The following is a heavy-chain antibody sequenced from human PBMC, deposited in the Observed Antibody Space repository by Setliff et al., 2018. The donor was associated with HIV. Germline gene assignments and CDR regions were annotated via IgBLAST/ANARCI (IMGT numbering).Heavy chain of an antibody. Sequence: GESLKISCQGSGFTFISYAMNWVRQAPGKGLEWVSTISGSGGGTNYADSVKGRFIISRDNSKNTMYLHLNSLRVEDTAVYFCAREGQEEWLAPSMYNWFDPWGQGTLVTVSS. CDR1: GFTFISYA. J-gene: IGHJ5*02. CDR3: AREGQEEWLAPSMYNWFDP. D-gene: IGHD6-19*01. V-gene: IGHV3-23*01. CDR2: ISGSGGGT.